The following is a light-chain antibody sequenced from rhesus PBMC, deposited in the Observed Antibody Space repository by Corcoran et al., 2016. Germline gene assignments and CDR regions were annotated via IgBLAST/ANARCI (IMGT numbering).Light chain of an antibody. J-gene: IGKJ1*01. CDR3: QQSNPAPWT. Sequence: DIQMTQSPSSLSASVGDRVTITCRASQGISTWLVWYQQKPGKAPNLLIYKAATLQAGVPSRFNGSGSVTGFTLTISSLQPEGFATVYCQQSNPAPWTFGQGTKVDIK. CDR2: KAA. V-gene: IGKV1-21*01. CDR1: QGISTW.